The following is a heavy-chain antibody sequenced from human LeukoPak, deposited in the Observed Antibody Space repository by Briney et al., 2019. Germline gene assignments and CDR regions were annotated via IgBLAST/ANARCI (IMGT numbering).Heavy chain of an antibody. CDR3: ARPRSLLAARYFDY. J-gene: IGHJ4*02. D-gene: IGHD2-15*01. V-gene: IGHV4-34*01. CDR1: GGSFSGYY. Sequence: TPSETLSLTCAVYGGSFSGYYWSWIRQPLGKGLEWIGEINHSGSTNYNPSLKSRVTISVDTSKNQFSLKLSSVTAADTAVYYCARPRSLLAARYFDYWGQGTLVTVSS. CDR2: INHSGST.